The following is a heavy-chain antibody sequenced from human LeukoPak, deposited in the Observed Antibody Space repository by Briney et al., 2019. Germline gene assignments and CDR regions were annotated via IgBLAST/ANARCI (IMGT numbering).Heavy chain of an antibody. CDR3: ARVITVSIAASDY. V-gene: IGHV3-30-3*01. CDR2: ISYDGSNN. D-gene: IGHD6-6*01. J-gene: IGHJ4*02. CDR1: GFTXSSYA. Sequence: GRSLRLSCAASGFTXSSYAIHWVRQAXGXGLEWVAVISYDGSNNYYADSVKGRFTISRDNSKNTLYLQMNSLRAEDTAVYYCARVITVSIAASDYWGQGTLVTVSS.